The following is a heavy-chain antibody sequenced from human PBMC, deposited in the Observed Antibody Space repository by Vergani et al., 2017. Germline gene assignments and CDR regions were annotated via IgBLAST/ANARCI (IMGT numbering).Heavy chain of an antibody. V-gene: IGHV3-7*01. CDR2: IKQDGSEK. D-gene: IGHD5-18*01. J-gene: IGHJ6*03. CDR1: GFTFSSYW. Sequence: EVQLVESGGGLVQPGGSLSLSCAASGFTFSSYWMSWVRQAPGQGLECVANIKQDGSEKYYVDSVKGRCTISRDNAKYSLYLEINSLRAEYAAVYYCERDQKVYSYVYCHYYYYMDVWGKGTTVTVSS. CDR3: ERDQKVYSYVYCHYYYYMDV.